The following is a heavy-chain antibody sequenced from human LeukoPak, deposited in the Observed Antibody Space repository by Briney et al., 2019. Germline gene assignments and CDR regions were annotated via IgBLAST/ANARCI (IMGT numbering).Heavy chain of an antibody. CDR2: ISYDGRNK. J-gene: IGHJ4*02. D-gene: IGHD3-3*01. V-gene: IGHV3-30*04. CDR3: ARDNYDFWSGFDY. CDR1: GFSFSSYA. Sequence: PGGSLRLSCAASGFSFSSYAMHWVRQAPGKGLEWVAGISYDGRNKYYADSVKGRFTFSRDNAKNSLYLQMNSLRAEDTAVYYCARDNYDFWSGFDYWGQGTLVTVSS.